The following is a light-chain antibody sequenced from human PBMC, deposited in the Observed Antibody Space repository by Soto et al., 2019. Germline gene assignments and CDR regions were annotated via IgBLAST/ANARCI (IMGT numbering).Light chain of an antibody. CDR2: ENN. CDR3: QSYDSSLSGFYV. CDR1: SSNIGNNY. V-gene: IGLV1-51*02. Sequence: QSVLTQPPSGSAAQGHKLTISYSGSSSNIGNNYVSWYQQLPGTAPKLLIYENNKRPSGIPDRFSGSKSGTSATLGITGLQTGDEADYYCQSYDSSLSGFYVFGTGTKVTVL. J-gene: IGLJ1*01.